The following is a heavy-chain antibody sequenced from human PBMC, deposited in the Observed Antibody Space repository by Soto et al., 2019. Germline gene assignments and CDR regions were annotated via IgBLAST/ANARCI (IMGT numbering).Heavy chain of an antibody. D-gene: IGHD2-15*01. CDR1: GGTFSSYA. J-gene: IGHJ5*02. Sequence: QVQLVQSGAEVKKPGSSVKVSCKASGGTFSSYAISWVRQAPGQGLEWMGGIIPIFGTANYAQKFQSRVTITAEHSASRAYMELSSLRSEDTALYYFARGGVGYCGGCSCYPQNNWFDPRGQGTLVTVSS. V-gene: IGHV1-69*12. CDR2: IIPIFGTA. CDR3: ARGGVGYCGGCSCYPQNNWFDP.